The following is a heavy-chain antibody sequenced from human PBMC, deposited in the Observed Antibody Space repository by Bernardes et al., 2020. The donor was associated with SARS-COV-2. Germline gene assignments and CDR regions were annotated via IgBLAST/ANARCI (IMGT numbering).Heavy chain of an antibody. D-gene: IGHD2-2*01. J-gene: IGHJ6*02. CDR3: ARTPAAIWIHSDYYGMDV. CDR2: INPNSGGT. V-gene: IGHV1-2*04. CDR1: GYTFTGYY. Sequence: ASVKVSCKASGYTFTGYYMHWVRQAPGQGLEWMGWINPNSGGTNYAQKFQGWVTMTRDTSISTAYMELSRLRSDDTAVYYCARTPAAIWIHSDYYGMDVWGQGTTVTVSS.